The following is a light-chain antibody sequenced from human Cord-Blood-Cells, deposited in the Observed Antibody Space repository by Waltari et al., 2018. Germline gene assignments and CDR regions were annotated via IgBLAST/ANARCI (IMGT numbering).Light chain of an antibody. CDR2: GAS. J-gene: IGKJ1*01. CDR3: QQYGSSPPT. CDR1: QSVSSSY. V-gene: IGKV3-20*01. Sequence: IVLTQSPGTLSLSPGERATLSCRDSQSVSSSYLAWYQQKPGQAPRLLIYGASSRATGIPDRFSGSGSGTDFTLTISRLEPEDFAVYYCQQYGSSPPTFGQGTKVEIK.